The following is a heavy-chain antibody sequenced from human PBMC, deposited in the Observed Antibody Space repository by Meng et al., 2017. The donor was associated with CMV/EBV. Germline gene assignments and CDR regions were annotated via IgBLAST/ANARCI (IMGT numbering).Heavy chain of an antibody. CDR2: IYHSGST. J-gene: IGHJ4*02. D-gene: IGHD6-13*01. CDR3: ARGSDEAAAGTFYFDY. Sequence: GGSISSSNWWSWVRQPPGKGLEWIGEIYHSGSTNYNPSLKSRVTISVDKSKNQFSLKLSSVTAADTAVYYCARGSDEAAAGTFYFDYWGQGTLVTVSS. V-gene: IGHV4-4*02. CDR1: GGSISSSNW.